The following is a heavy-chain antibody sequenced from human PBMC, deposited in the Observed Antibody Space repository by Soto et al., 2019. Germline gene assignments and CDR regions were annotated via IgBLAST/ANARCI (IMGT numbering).Heavy chain of an antibody. CDR1: GGSFSGYY. CDR2: INHSGST. V-gene: IGHV4-34*01. D-gene: IGHD2-2*01. Sequence: QVQLQQWGAGLLKPSETLSLTCAVYGGSFSGYYWSWIRQPPGKGLEWIGEINHSGSTNYNPSLKSRLTISVDTSKNQFSLKLSSVTAADTAVYYCARGCSSTSCYAGHFDYWGQGTLVTVSS. CDR3: ARGCSSTSCYAGHFDY. J-gene: IGHJ4*02.